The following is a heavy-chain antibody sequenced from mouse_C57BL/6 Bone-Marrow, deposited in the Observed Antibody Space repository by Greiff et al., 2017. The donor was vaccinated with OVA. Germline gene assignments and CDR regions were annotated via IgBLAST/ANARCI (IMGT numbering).Heavy chain of an antibody. V-gene: IGHV1-64*01. D-gene: IGHD1-1*01. J-gene: IGHJ3*01. CDR3: AAYYYGLFAY. CDR1: GYTFTSYW. Sequence: QVQLQQPGAELVKPGASVTLSCKASGYTFTSYWMHWVKQRPGQGLEWIGMIHPNSGSTNYNEKFKSKATLTVDKSSSTAYMQLSSLTSEDSAVYYCAAYYYGLFAYWGQGTLVTVSA. CDR2: IHPNSGST.